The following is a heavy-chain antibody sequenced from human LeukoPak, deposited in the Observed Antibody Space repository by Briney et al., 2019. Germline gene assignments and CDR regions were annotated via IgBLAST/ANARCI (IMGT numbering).Heavy chain of an antibody. V-gene: IGHV4-59*08. CDR1: GGPISSYY. Sequence: SSETLSLTCTVSGGPISSYYWSWIRQPPGKGLEWIGYIYYSGSTNYNPSLKSRVTVSVDTSKNQFSLKLSSVTAADTAVYYCARHEAPGHFDLWGRGTLVTVSS. CDR2: IYYSGST. CDR3: ARHEAPGHFDL. J-gene: IGHJ2*01.